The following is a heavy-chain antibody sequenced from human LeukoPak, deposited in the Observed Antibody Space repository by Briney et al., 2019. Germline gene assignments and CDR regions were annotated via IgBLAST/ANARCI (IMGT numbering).Heavy chain of an antibody. J-gene: IGHJ3*02. CDR1: GGSISRSSYY. V-gene: IGHV4-39*07. Sequence: PSETLSLTCTVSGGSISRSSYYWGWIRQPPGKGLEWIGSIYYSGSTYYNPSLKSRVTISVDTSKNQFSLKLSSVTAADTAVYYCASASGEWRWLQWAAFDIWGQGTMVTVSS. CDR2: IYYSGST. D-gene: IGHD5-24*01. CDR3: ASASGEWRWLQWAAFDI.